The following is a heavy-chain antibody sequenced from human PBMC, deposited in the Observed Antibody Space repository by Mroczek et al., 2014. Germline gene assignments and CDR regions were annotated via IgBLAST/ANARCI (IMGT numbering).Heavy chain of an antibody. CDR3: ARGGRPSLWDGYDAFDI. CDR1: GGSISSGSYY. V-gene: IGHV4-61*02. Sequence: ESGPGLVKPSQTLSLTCTVSGGSISSGSYYWSWIRQPAGKGLEWIGRIYTSGSTNYNPSLKSRVTISVDTSKNQFSLKLSSVTAADTAVYYCARGGRPSLWDGYDAFDIWGQGTMVTVSS. D-gene: IGHD5-24*01. J-gene: IGHJ3*02. CDR2: IYTSGST.